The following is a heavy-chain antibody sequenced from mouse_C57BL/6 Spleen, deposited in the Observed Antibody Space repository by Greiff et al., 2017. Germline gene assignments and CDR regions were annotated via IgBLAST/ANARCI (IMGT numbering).Heavy chain of an antibody. D-gene: IGHD2-1*01. CDR3: AIYGNFAWFAY. CDR2: IYPGDGDT. V-gene: IGHV1-80*01. CDR1: GYAFSSYW. J-gene: IGHJ3*01. Sequence: QVQLKQSGAELVKPGASVTISCKASGYAFSSYWMNWVKQRPGKGLEWIGQIYPGDGDTNYNGKFKGKATLTADKSSSTAYMQLSSLTSEDSAVYFCAIYGNFAWFAYWGQGTLVTVSA.